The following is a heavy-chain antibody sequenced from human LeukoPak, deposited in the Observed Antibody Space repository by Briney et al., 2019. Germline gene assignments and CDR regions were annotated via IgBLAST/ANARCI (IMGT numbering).Heavy chain of an antibody. CDR2: INPSGSAT. CDR1: GYSFTSHY. D-gene: IGHD3-16*01. Sequence: ASVKVSCKASGYSFTSHYMHWVRQAPGQGLEWMGLINPSGSATRYAQSFQGRVTMTRDLSTSIDYMELSSLRSDDTAVYFCARDISEGDYAWWFDPWGQGTLVTVAS. J-gene: IGHJ5*02. CDR3: ARDISEGDYAWWFDP. V-gene: IGHV1-46*01.